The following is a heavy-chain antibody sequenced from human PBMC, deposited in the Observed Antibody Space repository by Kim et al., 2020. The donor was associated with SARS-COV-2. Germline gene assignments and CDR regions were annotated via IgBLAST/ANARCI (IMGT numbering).Heavy chain of an antibody. D-gene: IGHD5-18*01. V-gene: IGHV1-69*13. J-gene: IGHJ6*02. CDR3: ARVYVDTAMVSYYYYYGMDV. CDR2: IIPIFGTA. Sequence: SVKVSCKASGGTFSSYAISWVRQAPGQGLEWMGGIIPIFGTANYAQKFQGRVTITADESTSTAYMELSSLRSEDTAVYYCARVYVDTAMVSYYYYYGMDVWGQGTTVTVSS. CDR1: GGTFSSYA.